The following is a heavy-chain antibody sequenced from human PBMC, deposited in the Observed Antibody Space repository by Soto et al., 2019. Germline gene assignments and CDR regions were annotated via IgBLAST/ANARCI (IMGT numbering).Heavy chain of an antibody. J-gene: IGHJ6*02. CDR2: ISYDGSNK. CDR3: AKDRVVVAATRSKRGYGMDV. V-gene: IGHV3-30*18. CDR1: GFTFSSYG. D-gene: IGHD2-15*01. Sequence: GGSLRLSCAASGFTFSSYGMHWVRQAPGKGLEWVAVISYDGSNKYYADSVKGRFTISRDNSKNTLYLQMNSLRAEDTAVYYCAKDRVVVAATRSKRGYGMDVWGQGTTVTVSS.